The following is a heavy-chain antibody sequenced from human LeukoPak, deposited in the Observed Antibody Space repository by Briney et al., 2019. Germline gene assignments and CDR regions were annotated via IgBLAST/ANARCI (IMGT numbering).Heavy chain of an antibody. V-gene: IGHV4-34*01. Sequence: PSETLSLTCAVYGGSFSGYYWSWIRQPPGKGLEWIGEINHSGSTNYNPSLKSRVTISVDTSKNQFSLKLSSVTAADTAVYYCARVKIVTGWFDPWGQGTLVTVSS. CDR2: INHSGST. CDR3: ARVKIVTGWFDP. D-gene: IGHD3-22*01. J-gene: IGHJ5*02. CDR1: GGSFSGYY.